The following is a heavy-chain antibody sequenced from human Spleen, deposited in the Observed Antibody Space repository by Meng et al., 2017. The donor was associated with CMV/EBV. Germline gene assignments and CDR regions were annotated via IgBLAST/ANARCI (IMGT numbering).Heavy chain of an antibody. CDR1: GFTFSNYA. CDR3: AKAFPIVVAIFAS. J-gene: IGHJ4*02. Sequence: GESLKISCAASGFTFSNYAMTWVRQAPGKGLEWVSGISGGGDNTYYADSVKGRFTISRDNSKNTLYLQMNSLRAEDTAVYYCAKAFPIVVAIFASWGQGTLVTVSS. CDR2: ISGGGDNT. D-gene: IGHD3-22*01. V-gene: IGHV3-23*01.